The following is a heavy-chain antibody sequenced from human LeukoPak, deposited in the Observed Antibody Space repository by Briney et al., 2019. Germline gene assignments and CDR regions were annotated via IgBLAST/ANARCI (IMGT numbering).Heavy chain of an antibody. Sequence: GGSLRLSCAASGFTFSGYWMHWVRQVPGKGLVWVSRITGDGSSTTYADSVKGRFTISRDNSKNTVFLQMISLRAEDTAVYYCTTDRLNYSGSGSYCGDNWGQGTLVTVSS. CDR2: ITGDGSST. V-gene: IGHV3-74*01. D-gene: IGHD3-10*01. J-gene: IGHJ4*02. CDR3: TTDRLNYSGSGSYCGDN. CDR1: GFTFSGYW.